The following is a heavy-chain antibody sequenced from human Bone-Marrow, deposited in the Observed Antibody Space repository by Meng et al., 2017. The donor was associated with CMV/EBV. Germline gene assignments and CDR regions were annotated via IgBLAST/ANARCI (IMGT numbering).Heavy chain of an antibody. Sequence: GGSLRLSCAASGFTFSSYAMHWVRQAPGKGLEWVAVISYDGSNKYYADSVKGRFTISRDNSKNTLYLQMNSLRAEDTAVYYCARDGLELRYYYYGMDVWGQGTTVTFSS. CDR2: ISYDGSNK. J-gene: IGHJ6*02. D-gene: IGHD1-7*01. CDR3: ARDGLELRYYYYGMDV. V-gene: IGHV3-30*04. CDR1: GFTFSSYA.